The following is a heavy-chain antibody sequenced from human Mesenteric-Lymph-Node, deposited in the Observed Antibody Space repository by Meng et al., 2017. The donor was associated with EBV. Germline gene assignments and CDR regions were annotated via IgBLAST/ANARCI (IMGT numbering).Heavy chain of an antibody. J-gene: IGHJ5*02. V-gene: IGHV4-4*02. CDR2: IYHTGTT. CDR1: GGSVISNKW. D-gene: IGHD5-18*01. Sequence: QLQSSGPGPVKPSETLSLPCAVSGGSVISNKWWSWVRQPPGKGLEWIGEIYHTGTTIYNPSLKSRVTMSIDKSKDQLSLKLSSVTAADTAVYFCARIGGKDTAMITRWFDPWGQGTLVTVSS. CDR3: ARIGGKDTAMITRWFDP.